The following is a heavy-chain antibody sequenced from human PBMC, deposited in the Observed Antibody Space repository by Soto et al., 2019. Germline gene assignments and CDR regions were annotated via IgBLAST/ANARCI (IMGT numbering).Heavy chain of an antibody. CDR3: ARVVGIAVAGTYYYYYYGMDV. CDR2: IIPIFGTA. Sequence: SVKVSCKASGGTFSSYAISWVRQAPGQGLEWMGGIIPIFGTANYAQKFQGRVTITADESTSTAYMELSSLRSEDTAVYYCARVVGIAVAGTYYYYYYGMDVWGQGTTVTVSS. J-gene: IGHJ6*02. CDR1: GGTFSSYA. V-gene: IGHV1-69*13. D-gene: IGHD6-19*01.